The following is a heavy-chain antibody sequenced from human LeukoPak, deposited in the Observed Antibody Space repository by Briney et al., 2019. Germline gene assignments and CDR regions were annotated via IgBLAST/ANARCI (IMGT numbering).Heavy chain of an antibody. CDR3: ARGDNWNWGLDP. CDR1: GYTFTSYY. CDR2: INPSGGST. D-gene: IGHD1-7*01. Sequence: ASVKVSCKASGYTFTSYYMHWVRQAPGQGLEWMGIINPSGGSTTYAQKFQGSITMTRDTSTNTVYMELSSLRSEDTAVYYCARGDNWNWGLDPWGQGTLVTVSS. V-gene: IGHV1-46*03. J-gene: IGHJ5*02.